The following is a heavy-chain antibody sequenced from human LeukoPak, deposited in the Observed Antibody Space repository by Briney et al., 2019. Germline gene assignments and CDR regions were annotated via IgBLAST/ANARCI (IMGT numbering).Heavy chain of an antibody. CDR1: GGTLSSYA. CDR3: AREEWAYGSGGSCYVY. V-gene: IGHV1-69*05. CDR2: IIPIFGTA. D-gene: IGHD2-15*01. J-gene: IGHJ4*02. Sequence: SEKVPCGASGGTLSSYAIRWVRRAPGQGLEWMGGIIPIFGTANYAEKFQGRVTITTDESTSTDYMELSSLRSEDTAVYYCAREEWAYGSGGSCYVYWGQGTLVTVSS.